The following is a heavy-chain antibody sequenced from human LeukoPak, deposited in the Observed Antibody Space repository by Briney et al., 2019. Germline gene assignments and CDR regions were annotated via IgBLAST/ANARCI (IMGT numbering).Heavy chain of an antibody. D-gene: IGHD2-15*01. CDR1: GGSISSHY. Sequence: SETLTLTCTVSGGSISSHYWNWIRQPAGKGLEWIGRIYTSGSTNYNPSLKSRVTMSVDTSKTQLSLKLNSVTAADTAVYYCARDSEHGGLYWGQGTLVTVSS. J-gene: IGHJ4*02. V-gene: IGHV4-4*07. CDR3: ARDSEHGGLY. CDR2: IYTSGST.